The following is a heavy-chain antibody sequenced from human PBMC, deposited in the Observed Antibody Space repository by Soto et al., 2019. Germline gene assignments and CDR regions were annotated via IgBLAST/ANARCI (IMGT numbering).Heavy chain of an antibody. CDR1: GGSISSGGYY. CDR3: ARSYDSSGYYSDGGVDY. D-gene: IGHD3-22*01. CDR2: IYYSGST. J-gene: IGHJ4*02. V-gene: IGHV4-31*03. Sequence: QVQLQESGPGLVKPSQTLSLTCTVSGGSISSGGYYWSWIRQHPGKGLEWIGYIYYSGSTYYNPSLKSRVTISVDTSKNQFSLKLSSVTAADTAVYYCARSYDSSGYYSDGGVDYWGQGTLVTVSS.